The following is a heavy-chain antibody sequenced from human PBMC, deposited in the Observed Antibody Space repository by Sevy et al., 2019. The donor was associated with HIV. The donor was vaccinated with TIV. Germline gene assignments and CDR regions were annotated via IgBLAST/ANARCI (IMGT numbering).Heavy chain of an antibody. CDR1: GFTFSSYW. V-gene: IGHV3-7*01. Sequence: GGSLRLSCAASGFTFSSYWMTWVRQAPGKGLEWVANIKQDGSKKYYVDSVKGRFTISRDNAKNSVYLQMNRLRAEDTAVYYCAREIAAAGSYWGQGTLVTVSS. CDR3: AREIAAAGSY. D-gene: IGHD6-13*01. CDR2: IKQDGSKK. J-gene: IGHJ4*02.